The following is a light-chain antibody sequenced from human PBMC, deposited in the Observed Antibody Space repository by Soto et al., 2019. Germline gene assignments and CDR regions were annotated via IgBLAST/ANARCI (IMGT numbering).Light chain of an antibody. CDR3: QQYGSSPRT. V-gene: IGKV3-20*01. CDR1: QSVSSY. Sequence: EIVLTQSPGTLSLSPGERATLSCRASQSVSSYLAWYQQKPGQAPRLLIYDASSRATGISDRFTGSGSGTDFTLTITTLEPEHFAVYYCQQYGSSPRTFGLGTKVDIK. CDR2: DAS. J-gene: IGKJ1*01.